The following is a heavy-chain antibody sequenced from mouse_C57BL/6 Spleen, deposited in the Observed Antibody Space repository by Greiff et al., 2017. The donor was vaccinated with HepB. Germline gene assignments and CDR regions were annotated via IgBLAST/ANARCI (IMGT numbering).Heavy chain of an antibody. V-gene: IGHV1-55*01. CDR2: IYPGSGST. Sequence: QVQLKQPGAELVKPGASVKMSCKASGYTFTSYWITWVKQRPGQGLEWIGDIYPGSGSTNYNEKFKSKATLTVDTSSSTAYMQLSSLTSEDSAVYYCARSPYYYGSSYFDYWGQGTTLTVSS. CDR3: ARSPYYYGSSYFDY. CDR1: GYTFTSYW. J-gene: IGHJ2*01. D-gene: IGHD1-1*01.